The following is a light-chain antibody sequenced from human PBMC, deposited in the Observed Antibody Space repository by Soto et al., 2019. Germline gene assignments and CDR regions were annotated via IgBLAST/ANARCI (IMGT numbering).Light chain of an antibody. J-gene: IGLJ3*02. V-gene: IGLV2-14*01. Sequence: QSVLTQPASVSGSPGQSITISCTGTSSDVGGYKYVAWYQQHPGKAPKVIIYEVSNRPSGVSNRFSGSKSGNTASLTISGLQAEDEADYYCSSYTSTSTLEFGGGTKLTVL. CDR3: SSYTSTSTLE. CDR2: EVS. CDR1: SSDVGGYKY.